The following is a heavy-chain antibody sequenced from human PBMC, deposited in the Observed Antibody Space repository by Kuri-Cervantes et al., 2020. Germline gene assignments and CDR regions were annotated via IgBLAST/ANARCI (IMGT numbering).Heavy chain of an antibody. Sequence: GESLKISCAASGFTFDDYIMHWVRQAPGKGLEWVSLISWDGGRIYYADSLKGRFTISRDNSKNTLYLQMNSLRAEDTAVYYCARAGEAHTSGWNFDSWGQGTLVTVSS. J-gene: IGHJ4*02. V-gene: IGHV3-43*01. CDR1: GFTFDDYI. D-gene: IGHD6-19*01. CDR2: ISWDGGRI. CDR3: ARAGEAHTSGWNFDS.